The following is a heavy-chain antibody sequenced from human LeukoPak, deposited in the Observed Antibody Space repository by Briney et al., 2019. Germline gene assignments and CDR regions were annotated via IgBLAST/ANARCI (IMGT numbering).Heavy chain of an antibody. CDR1: GFTFSSYA. CDR3: AKPIVATPTGYYFDY. V-gene: IGHV3-23*01. Sequence: PGGSLRLSCAASGFTFSSYAMSWVRQAPGKGLEWVSAISGSGGSTYYADSVKGRFTISRDNSKNTLYLQMNSLRAEDTAVHYCAKPIVATPTGYYFDYWGQGTLVTVSS. D-gene: IGHD5-12*01. J-gene: IGHJ4*02. CDR2: ISGSGGST.